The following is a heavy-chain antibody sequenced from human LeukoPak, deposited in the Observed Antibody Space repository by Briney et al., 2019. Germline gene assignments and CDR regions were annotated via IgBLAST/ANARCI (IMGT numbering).Heavy chain of an antibody. D-gene: IGHD6-19*01. V-gene: IGHV4-31*03. CDR1: GGSISSGGYY. J-gene: IGHJ4*02. Sequence: SETLSLPCTVSGGSISSGGYYWSWIRQHPGKGLEWIGYIYYSGSPYYNPSLKSRVTISVDTSKNQFSLKLSSVTAADTAVYYCARGYSSGWYYWGQGTLVTVSS. CDR2: IYYSGSP. CDR3: ARGYSSGWYY.